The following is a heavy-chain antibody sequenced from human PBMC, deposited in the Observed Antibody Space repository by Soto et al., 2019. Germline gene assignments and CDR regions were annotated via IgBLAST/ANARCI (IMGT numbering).Heavy chain of an antibody. J-gene: IGHJ6*02. D-gene: IGHD2-21*02. CDR1: GYTFPNYG. Sequence: QVQLVQSGAEVKKPGASGKVSCKASGYTFPNYGISWLRQAPGQGLEWMGGISAYSGNTNYAQKLQGRVTMTTDTSTSTAYMELRSLRSDDTAVYYCAREQYCGGDCYSDFDYYYYGMDVWGQGTTVTVSS. V-gene: IGHV1-18*01. CDR2: ISAYSGNT. CDR3: AREQYCGGDCYSDFDYYYYGMDV.